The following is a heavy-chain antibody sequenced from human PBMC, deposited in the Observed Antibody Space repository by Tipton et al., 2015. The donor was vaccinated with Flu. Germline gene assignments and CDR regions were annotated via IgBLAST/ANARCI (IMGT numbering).Heavy chain of an antibody. CDR2: IYTSGST. V-gene: IGHV4-4*07. CDR3: ARYSSSWSHYGMDV. Sequence: TLSLTCTVSGGSISSYYWSWIRQPAGKGLEWIGRIYTSGSTNYNPSLKSRVTMSVDTSKNQFSLKLNSVTAADTAVYYCARYSSSWSHYGMDVWGQGTTVTVSS. J-gene: IGHJ6*02. D-gene: IGHD6-13*01. CDR1: GGSISSYY.